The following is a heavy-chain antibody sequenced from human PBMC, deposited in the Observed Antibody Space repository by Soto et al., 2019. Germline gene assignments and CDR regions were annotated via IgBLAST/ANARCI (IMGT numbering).Heavy chain of an antibody. Sequence: GGSLRLSCAATGFTFSSHWMSWVRQAPGKGLEWVANIKQDGSEKYYVDSVKGRFTISRDNVKNSLYLQMNSLRAEDTAVYYCARYGGSGGSCYDYWGQGTLVTVSS. J-gene: IGHJ4*02. CDR3: ARYGGSGGSCYDY. CDR2: IKQDGSEK. CDR1: GFTFSSHW. V-gene: IGHV3-7*01. D-gene: IGHD2-15*01.